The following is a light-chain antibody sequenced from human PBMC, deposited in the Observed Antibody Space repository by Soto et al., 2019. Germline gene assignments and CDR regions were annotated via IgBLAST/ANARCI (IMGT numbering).Light chain of an antibody. J-gene: IGKJ1*01. CDR1: QSISSW. Sequence: DIQRTQSPSTLSASVGDRVTITCRVSQSISSWLAWYQQKPGKAPKLLIYDASSLESGVPSRLSGSGSGTEFTLTISGLQPDDFATYYCQQYNSYGTFGQATKVDIK. CDR3: QQYNSYGT. V-gene: IGKV1-5*01. CDR2: DAS.